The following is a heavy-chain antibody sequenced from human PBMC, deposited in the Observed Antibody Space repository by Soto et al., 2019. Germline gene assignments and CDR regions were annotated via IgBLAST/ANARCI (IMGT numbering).Heavy chain of an antibody. D-gene: IGHD2-15*01. J-gene: IGHJ1*01. CDR2: IYWDDEK. V-gene: IGHV2-5*02. Sequence: QITLKESGPSLVKPTQTLTLTCTVSGFSLTTTGVGVIWSSLPPGKALEWLALIYWDDEKHYSPSLRSRLAVTKDTTKNQVIATPPTVDTTDTGTYICEHVGGLEKWRYRLTQWVQGSRVTVSS. CDR1: GFSLTTTGVG. CDR3: EHVGGLEKWRYRLTQ.